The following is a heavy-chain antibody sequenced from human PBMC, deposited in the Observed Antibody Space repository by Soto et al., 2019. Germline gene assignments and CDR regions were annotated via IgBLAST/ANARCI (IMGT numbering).Heavy chain of an antibody. CDR1: GFTFSSYA. J-gene: IGHJ6*02. Sequence: GGSLRLSCAASGFTFSSYAMSWVRQAPGKGLEWVSAISGSGGSTYYADSVKGRFTISRDNSKNTLYLQMNSLRAEDTAVYYCAKVHYYDSSGYYNYYYYGMDVWGQGTTVTVSS. CDR2: ISGSGGST. V-gene: IGHV3-23*01. CDR3: AKVHYYDSSGYYNYYYYGMDV. D-gene: IGHD3-22*01.